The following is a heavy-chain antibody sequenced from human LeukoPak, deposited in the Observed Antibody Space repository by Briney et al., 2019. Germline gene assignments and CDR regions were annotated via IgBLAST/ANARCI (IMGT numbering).Heavy chain of an antibody. J-gene: IGHJ4*02. Sequence: ASVKVSCKASGYTFTSYGISWVRQAPRQVLEWMGWISAYNGNTNYAQKLQGRVTMTTDTSTSTVYMELRSLRSDDTAVYYCAREPASIAVAGTVDYWGQGTLVTVSS. V-gene: IGHV1-18*01. D-gene: IGHD6-19*01. CDR1: GYTFTSYG. CDR3: AREPASIAVAGTVDY. CDR2: ISAYNGNT.